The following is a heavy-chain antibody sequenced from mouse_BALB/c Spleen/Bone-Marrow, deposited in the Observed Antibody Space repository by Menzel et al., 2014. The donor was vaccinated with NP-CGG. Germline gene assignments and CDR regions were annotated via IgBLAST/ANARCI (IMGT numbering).Heavy chain of an antibody. J-gene: IGHJ3*01. D-gene: IGHD1-1*01. CDR2: INPDSSTI. V-gene: IGHV4-1*02. Sequence: DVKLEESGGGLVQPGGSLKLSCAASGFDFXRYWMSWVRQAPGKGLEWIGEINPDSSTISYTPSLKDKFIISRDNAKNTLYLQMSKVRSEDTALYYCSRLYYYGNFAYWGQGTLVTVSA. CDR1: GFDFXRYW. CDR3: SRLYYYGNFAY.